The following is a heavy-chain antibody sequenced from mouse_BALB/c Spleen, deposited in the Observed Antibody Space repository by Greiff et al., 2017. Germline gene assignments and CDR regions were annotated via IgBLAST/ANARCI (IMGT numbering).Heavy chain of an antibody. Sequence: LQESGAELVKPGASVKLSCKTSGYTFTSYWIQWVKQRPGQGLGWIGEIFPGTGTTYYNEKFKGKATLTIDTSSSTAYMQLSSLTSEDSAVYFCARPYGYDGFDYWGQGTTLTVSS. CDR1: GYTFTSYW. CDR2: IFPGTGTT. J-gene: IGHJ2*01. D-gene: IGHD2-2*01. V-gene: IGHV1S132*01. CDR3: ARPYGYDGFDY.